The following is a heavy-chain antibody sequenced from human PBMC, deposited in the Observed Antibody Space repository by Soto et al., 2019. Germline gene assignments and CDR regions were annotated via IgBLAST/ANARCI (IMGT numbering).Heavy chain of an antibody. Sequence: SETLSLTCTVSGGSISSSSYYWGWIRQPPGKGLEWIGSIYYSGSTYYNPSLKSRVTISVDTSKNQFSLKLSSVTAADTAVYYCARHWGMRSIYCGGDCYFPPFDYWGQGTLVTVSS. CDR1: GGSISSSSYY. J-gene: IGHJ4*02. CDR3: ARHWGMRSIYCGGDCYFPPFDY. D-gene: IGHD2-21*02. CDR2: IYYSGST. V-gene: IGHV4-39*01.